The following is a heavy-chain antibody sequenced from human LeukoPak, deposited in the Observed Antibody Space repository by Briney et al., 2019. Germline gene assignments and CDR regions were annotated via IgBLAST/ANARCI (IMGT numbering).Heavy chain of an antibody. Sequence: ASVKVSCKASGYTFTGYHMHWVRQAPGQGLEWMGWINPNSGGTNYAQKFQGRVTMTRDTSISTAYMELSRLRSDDTAVYYCARALGPYSGYDSYYFDYWGQGTLVTVSS. CDR2: INPNSGGT. CDR1: GYTFTGYH. CDR3: ARALGPYSGYDSYYFDY. D-gene: IGHD5-12*01. J-gene: IGHJ4*02. V-gene: IGHV1-2*02.